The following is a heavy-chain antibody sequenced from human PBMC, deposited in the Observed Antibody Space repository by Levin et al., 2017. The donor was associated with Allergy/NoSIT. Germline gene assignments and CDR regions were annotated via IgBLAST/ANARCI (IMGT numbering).Heavy chain of an antibody. CDR2: IKSKTDGGTT. CDR1: GFTFSNAW. CDR3: TTDLVMTTVTTPYYFDY. V-gene: IGHV3-15*01. Sequence: GGSLRLSCAASGFTFSNAWMSWVRQAPGKGLEWVGRIKSKTDGGTTDYAAPVKGRFTISRDDSKNTLYLQMNSLKTEDTAVYYCTTDLVMTTVTTPYYFDYWGQGTLVTVSS. J-gene: IGHJ4*02. D-gene: IGHD4-17*01.